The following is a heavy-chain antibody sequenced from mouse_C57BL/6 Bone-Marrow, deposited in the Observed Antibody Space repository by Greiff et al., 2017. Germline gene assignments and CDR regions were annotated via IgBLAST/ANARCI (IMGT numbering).Heavy chain of an antibody. CDR1: GYTFTSYW. CDR2: IDPSDSYT. V-gene: IGHV1-69*01. D-gene: IGHD3-3*01. J-gene: IGHJ3*01. Sequence: VQLQQPGAELVMPGASVKLSCKASGYTFTSYWMHWVKQRPGQGLEWIGEIDPSDSYTNYNQKFKGKSTLTVDKSSSTAYMQLSSLTSEDSAVYYCARRWRDLGFAYWGQGTLVTVSA. CDR3: ARRWRDLGFAY.